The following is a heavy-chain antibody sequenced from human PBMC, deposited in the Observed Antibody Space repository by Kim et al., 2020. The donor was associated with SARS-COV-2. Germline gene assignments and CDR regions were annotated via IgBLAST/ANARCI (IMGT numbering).Heavy chain of an antibody. J-gene: IGHJ6*02. D-gene: IGHD2-15*01. CDR3: AARCSGGSCYSGYGMDV. V-gene: IGHV3-9*01. CDR1: GFTFDDYA. Sequence: GGSLRLSCAASGFTFDDYAMHWVRQAPGKGLEWVSGISWNSGSIGYADSVKGRFTISRDNAKNSLYLQMNSLRAEDTALYYCAARCSGGSCYSGYGMDVWGQGTTVTVSS. CDR2: ISWNSGSI.